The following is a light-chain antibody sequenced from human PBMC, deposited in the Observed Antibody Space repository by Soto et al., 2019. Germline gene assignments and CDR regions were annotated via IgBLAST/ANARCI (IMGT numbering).Light chain of an antibody. CDR3: QQSYNTPLT. CDR1: QTIDTF. V-gene: IGKV1-39*01. CDR2: GAS. Sequence: DIQMTQSPPSLSASVGDRVTITCRASQTIDTFANWYQQKPGKAPKILIFGASTLHSGVPSRFSGGGSGTEFTLTITGLHPEDFATYYCQQSYNTPLTFGEGTKVEIK. J-gene: IGKJ4*01.